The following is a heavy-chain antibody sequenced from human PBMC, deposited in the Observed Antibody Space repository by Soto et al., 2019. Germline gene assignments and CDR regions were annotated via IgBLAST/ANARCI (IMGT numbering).Heavy chain of an antibody. Sequence: GESLKISCKGSGYSFTTYWIGWVRQMPGKGLEWMGIIYPGDSDTRYSPSFQGQVTISADKSISTAYLQWSSLQASGTAMYYCASPTGPRHYYYGMDVWGQGNTVTAP. J-gene: IGHJ6*02. CDR1: GYSFTTYW. CDR3: ASPTGPRHYYYGMDV. V-gene: IGHV5-51*01. CDR2: IYPGDSDT.